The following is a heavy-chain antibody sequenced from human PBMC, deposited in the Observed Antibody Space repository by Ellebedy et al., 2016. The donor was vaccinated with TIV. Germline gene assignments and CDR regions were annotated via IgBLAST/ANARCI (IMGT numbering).Heavy chain of an antibody. CDR3: ARDTRFIDHQHNWFDP. Sequence: GGSLRLSCAASGFTFSDYYMSWIRQAPGKGLEWISYISTGGSTVYYADSVKGRFTISRDNAKDSLYLQMNSLRADDTAIYFCARDTRFIDHQHNWFDPWGQGTLVTVSS. V-gene: IGHV3-11*01. D-gene: IGHD1-26*01. CDR2: ISTGGSTV. CDR1: GFTFSDYY. J-gene: IGHJ5*02.